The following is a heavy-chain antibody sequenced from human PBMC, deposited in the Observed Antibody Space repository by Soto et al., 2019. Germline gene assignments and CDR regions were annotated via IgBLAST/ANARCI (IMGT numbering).Heavy chain of an antibody. J-gene: IGHJ4*02. Sequence: QVQLVESGGGVVQPGRSLRLSCAASGFTFSSYGMHWVRQAPGKGLEWVAVIWYDGSNKYYADSVKGRFTISRDNSKNTLYLQMNSLRAEDTAVYYCARADGYNQMDYWGQGTLVTVSS. V-gene: IGHV3-33*01. CDR1: GFTFSSYG. D-gene: IGHD5-12*01. CDR3: ARADGYNQMDY. CDR2: IWYDGSNK.